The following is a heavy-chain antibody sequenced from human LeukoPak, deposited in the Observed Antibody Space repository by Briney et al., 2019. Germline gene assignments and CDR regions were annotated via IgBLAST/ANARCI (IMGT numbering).Heavy chain of an antibody. CDR2: IYYSGST. D-gene: IGHD3-3*01. CDR1: GGSISSSSYY. J-gene: IGHJ6*03. CDR3: ARLSDAYYDFWSVSLEYYYYMDV. V-gene: IGHV4-39*01. Sequence: SETLSLTCTVSGGSISSSSYYWGWIRQPPGKGLEWIGSIYYSGSTYYNPSLKSRVTISVDTSKNQFSLKLSSVTAADTAVYYCARLSDAYYDFWSVSLEYYYYMDVWGKGTTVTVSS.